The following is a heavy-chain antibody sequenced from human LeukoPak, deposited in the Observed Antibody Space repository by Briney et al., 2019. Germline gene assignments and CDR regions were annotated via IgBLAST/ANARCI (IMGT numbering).Heavy chain of an antibody. Sequence: GGSLRLSCAASGFTFSSYAMSWVRQAPGKGLEWVSLIYSGGSTYYADSVKGRFTISRDNSKNTLYLQMNSLRAEDTAVYYCARGPEKEYDDYWGQGTLVTVSS. CDR1: GFTFSSYA. CDR2: IYSGGST. J-gene: IGHJ4*02. CDR3: ARGPEKEYDDY. D-gene: IGHD2/OR15-2a*01. V-gene: IGHV3-53*01.